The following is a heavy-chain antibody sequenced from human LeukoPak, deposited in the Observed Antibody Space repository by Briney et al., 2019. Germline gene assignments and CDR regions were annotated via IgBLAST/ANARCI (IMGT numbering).Heavy chain of an antibody. CDR1: GLNFVDSA. Sequence: GGSLRLSCVASGLNFVDSAMHWVRQAPGKGLEWVSLISADGGSTFSADSVKGRFSISRDNSKNSLYLQMNSLRSEDTAMYYCAKESGKFDYWGQGTLVAVSS. V-gene: IGHV3-43*02. CDR2: ISADGGST. CDR3: AKESGKFDY. J-gene: IGHJ4*02.